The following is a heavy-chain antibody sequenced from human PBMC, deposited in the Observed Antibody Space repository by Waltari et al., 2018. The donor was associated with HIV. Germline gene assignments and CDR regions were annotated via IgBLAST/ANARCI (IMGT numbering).Heavy chain of an antibody. D-gene: IGHD2-15*01. CDR2: SYPDDSDT. CDR1: GYSFTSYW. CDR3: ARTYCSGGGCYSELDF. V-gene: IGHV5-51*01. J-gene: IGHJ4*02. Sequence: EVQLVQSGAEVKKPGESLKISCKGSGYSFTSYWINWVRQMPGKGLEWMGISYPDDSDTRYSPSCQGQVTISDDKSINTAYLQWSSLKASDTAMYYCARTYCSGGGCYSELDFWGQGTLVTVSS.